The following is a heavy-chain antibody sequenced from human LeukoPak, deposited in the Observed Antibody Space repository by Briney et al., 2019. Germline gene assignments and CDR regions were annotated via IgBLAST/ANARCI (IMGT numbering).Heavy chain of an antibody. CDR2: ISGSGGST. D-gene: IGHD2-2*01. V-gene: IGHV3-23*01. CDR3: AKTSVVVVPAATPYYFDY. Sequence: GGSLRLSCAASRFTFSSYAMSWVRQAPGKGLEWVSAISGSGGSTYYADSLKGRFTISRDNSKNTLYLQMNSLRAEDTAVYYCAKTSVVVVPAATPYYFDYWGQGTLVTVSS. CDR1: RFTFSSYA. J-gene: IGHJ4*02.